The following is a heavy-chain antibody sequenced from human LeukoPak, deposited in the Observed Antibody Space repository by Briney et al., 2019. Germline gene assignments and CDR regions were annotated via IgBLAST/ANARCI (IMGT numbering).Heavy chain of an antibody. D-gene: IGHD3-22*01. Sequence: SQILSLTCAISGDSVSSNSAAWNWIRQSPSRGLEWLGRTYYRSKWYYDYAVSVKSRITINPDTSKNQFSLQLNSVTPEDTAVYYCARWYYYDSSGYDHYFDYWGQGTLVTVSS. J-gene: IGHJ4*02. V-gene: IGHV6-1*01. CDR2: TYYRSKWYY. CDR3: ARWYYYDSSGYDHYFDY. CDR1: GDSVSSNSAA.